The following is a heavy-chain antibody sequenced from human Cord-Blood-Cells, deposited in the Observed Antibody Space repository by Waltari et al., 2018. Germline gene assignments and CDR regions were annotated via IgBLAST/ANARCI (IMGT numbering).Heavy chain of an antibody. J-gene: IGHJ3*02. V-gene: IGHV3-21*01. CDR3: AREGQGGSGACDI. D-gene: IGHD3-10*01. Sequence: EVQLVESGGGLVKPGGSLRLSCAASGFTFSSYSMNWVRQAPGKGLECVSSISSSSSYIYYADSVKGRFTISRDNAKNSLYLQMNSLRAEDTAVYYCAREGQGGSGACDIWGQGTMVTVSS. CDR1: GFTFSSYS. CDR2: ISSSSSYI.